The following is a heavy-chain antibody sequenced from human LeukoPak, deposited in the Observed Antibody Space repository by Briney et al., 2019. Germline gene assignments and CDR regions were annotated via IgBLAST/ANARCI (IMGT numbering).Heavy chain of an antibody. D-gene: IGHD5-24*01. CDR2: IIPIFGTA. CDR3: ARDILRDGYNKIGTKNWFDP. Sequence: GASVKVSCKASGGTFSSYAISWVRQAPGQGLEWMGGIIPIFGTANYAQKFQGRVTITADESTSTAYMELSSLRSGDTAVYYCARDILRDGYNKIGTKNWFDPWGQGTLVTVSS. CDR1: GGTFSSYA. J-gene: IGHJ5*02. V-gene: IGHV1-69*13.